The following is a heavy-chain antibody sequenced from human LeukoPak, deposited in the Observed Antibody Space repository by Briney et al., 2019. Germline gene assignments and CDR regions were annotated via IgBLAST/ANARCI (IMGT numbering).Heavy chain of an antibody. V-gene: IGHV7-4-1*02. J-gene: IGHJ4*02. CDR3: ARDYDSSGYYYYFDY. Sequence: ASVKVSCKASGYTFTSYAMNWVRQAPGQGLEWMGWINTNTGNPTYAQGFTGRFVFSLDTSVSTAYLQISSLKAEDTVVYYCARDYDSSGYYYYFDYWGQGTLVTVSS. D-gene: IGHD3-22*01. CDR2: INTNTGNP. CDR1: GYTFTSYA.